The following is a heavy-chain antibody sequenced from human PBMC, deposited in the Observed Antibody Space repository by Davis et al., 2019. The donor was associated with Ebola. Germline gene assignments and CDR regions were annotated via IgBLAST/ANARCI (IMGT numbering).Heavy chain of an antibody. CDR3: ARVSTSSGNFYYYMDV. Sequence: GESLKISCAASGFTFSTYSMNWVRQAPGKGLEWVSSTSSSSDYIYYADSVKGRFTISKDNAKKSLYLQMNSLRAEDTAVYYCARVSTSSGNFYYYMDVWGKGTTVTVS. D-gene: IGHD6-6*01. V-gene: IGHV3-21*01. CDR2: TSSSSDYI. J-gene: IGHJ6*03. CDR1: GFTFSTYS.